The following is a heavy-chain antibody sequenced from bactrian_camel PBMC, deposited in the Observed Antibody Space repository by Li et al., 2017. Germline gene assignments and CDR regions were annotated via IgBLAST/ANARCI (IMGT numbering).Heavy chain of an antibody. CDR2: MHTGSDIT. Sequence: HVQLVESGGGLVQAGGSLRLSCAASGYIYRSNCMGWFRQAPGKEREGVAAMHTGSDITYYADSVKGRFTISRDNTKNMLYLQMNSLRPDDTAIYYCYTRCTHPHPDGSSMESRGYWGQGTQVTVS. CDR1: GYIYRSNC. D-gene: IGHD6*01. J-gene: IGHJ6*01. V-gene: IGHV3S1*01. CDR3: YTRCTHPHPDGSSMESRGY.